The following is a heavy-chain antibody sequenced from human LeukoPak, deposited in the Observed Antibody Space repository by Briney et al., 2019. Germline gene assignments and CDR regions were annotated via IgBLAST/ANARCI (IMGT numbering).Heavy chain of an antibody. J-gene: IGHJ4*02. D-gene: IGHD3-16*02. V-gene: IGHV3-21*01. Sequence: GGSLRLSCAASGFTFSSYSMNWVRQAPGKGLEWVSSISSSSSYIYYADSAKGRFTISRDNAKNSLYLQMNSLRAEDTAVYYCATQSRPTAYYDYVWGSYRSWPYYFDYWGQGTLVTVSS. CDR3: ATQSRPTAYYDYVWGSYRSWPYYFDY. CDR2: ISSSSSYI. CDR1: GFTFSSYS.